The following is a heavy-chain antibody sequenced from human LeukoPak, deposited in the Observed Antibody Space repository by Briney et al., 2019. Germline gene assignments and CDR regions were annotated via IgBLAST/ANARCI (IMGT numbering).Heavy chain of an antibody. V-gene: IGHV3-33*01. Sequence: PGGSLRLSCATSGFTFSNYGMHWVRQAPGKGLEGVAVIYGDGSREHFADSVKGRFTISRDNSKNTVVLQMNSLRGEDTAVYYCARDLKSGYVDSWGQGTLVTVSS. D-gene: IGHD3-3*01. CDR2: IYGDGSRE. CDR3: ARDLKSGYVDS. CDR1: GFTFSNYG. J-gene: IGHJ4*02.